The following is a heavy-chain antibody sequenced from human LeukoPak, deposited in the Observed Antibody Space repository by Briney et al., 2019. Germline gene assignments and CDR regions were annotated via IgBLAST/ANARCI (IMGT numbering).Heavy chain of an antibody. D-gene: IGHD3-9*01. V-gene: IGHV1-8*01. CDR2: MNPNSGNT. J-gene: IGHJ6*03. CDR1: GYTFTSYD. Sequence: ASVKVSCKASGYTFTSYDINWVRQATGQGLEWMGWMNPNSGNTGYAQKFQGRVTMTRNTSISTAYMELSSLRAEDTAVYYCAKEFDWYTSDYYYYYMDVWGKGTTVTVSS. CDR3: AKEFDWYTSDYYYYYMDV.